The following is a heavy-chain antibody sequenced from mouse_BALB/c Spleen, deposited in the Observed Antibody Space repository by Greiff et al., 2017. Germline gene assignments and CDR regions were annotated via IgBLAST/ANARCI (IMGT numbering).Heavy chain of an antibody. V-gene: IGHV1-4*01. CDR3: ARWGGSSYWYFDV. D-gene: IGHD1-1*01. Sequence: VNVVESGAELARPGASVKMSCKASGYTFTSYTMHWVKQRPGQGLEWIGYINPSSGYTNYNQKFKDKATLTADKSSSTAYMQLSSLTSEDSAVYYCARWGGSSYWYFDVWGAGTTVTVSS. CDR1: GYTFTSYT. CDR2: INPSSGYT. J-gene: IGHJ1*01.